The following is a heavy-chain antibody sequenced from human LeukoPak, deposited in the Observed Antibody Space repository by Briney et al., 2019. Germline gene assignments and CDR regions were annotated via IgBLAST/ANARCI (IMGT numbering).Heavy chain of an antibody. CDR1: GGSISSGGYS. D-gene: IGHD2-21*02. CDR3: ARDEVVTARGGFDP. Sequence: SETLSLTCAVSGGSISSGGYSWSWIRQPPGKGLEWIGYIYHSGSTYYNPSLKSRVTILVDRSKNQFSLKLSSVTAADTAVYYCARDEVVTARGGFDPWGQGILVTVSS. J-gene: IGHJ5*02. V-gene: IGHV4-30-2*01. CDR2: IYHSGST.